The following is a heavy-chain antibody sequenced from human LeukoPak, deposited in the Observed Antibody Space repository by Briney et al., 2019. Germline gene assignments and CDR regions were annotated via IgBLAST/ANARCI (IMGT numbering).Heavy chain of an antibody. Sequence: PGGSLRLSCAASGFTFRNYGMHWVRQAPGKGLEWVAVIWYDGSNQYYADSVKGRFTISRDNPKNSLYLQMNSLRAEDTAVYYCAREVLGDLWFGELSPLTGMDVWGQGTTVTVSS. CDR1: GFTFRNYG. D-gene: IGHD3-10*01. V-gene: IGHV3-33*01. CDR3: AREVLGDLWFGELSPLTGMDV. J-gene: IGHJ6*02. CDR2: IWYDGSNQ.